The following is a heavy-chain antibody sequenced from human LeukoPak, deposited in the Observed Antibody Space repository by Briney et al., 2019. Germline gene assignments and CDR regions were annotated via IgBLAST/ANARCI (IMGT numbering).Heavy chain of an antibody. CDR2: IIPIFGTA. D-gene: IGHD5-12*01. J-gene: IGHJ6*03. Sequence: ASVKVSCKASGGTFSSYAISWVRQAPGQGLEWMGGIIPIFGTANYAQKFQGRVTITTDESTSTACMELSSLRSEDTAVYYCASIARDSGYDVGYYYYYMDVWGKGTTVTVSS. CDR1: GGTFSSYA. CDR3: ASIARDSGYDVGYYYYYMDV. V-gene: IGHV1-69*05.